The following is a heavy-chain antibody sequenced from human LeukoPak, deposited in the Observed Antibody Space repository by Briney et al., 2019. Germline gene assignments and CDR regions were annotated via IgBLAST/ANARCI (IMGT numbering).Heavy chain of an antibody. Sequence: GESLKISCKGSGYRFTSYWIAWVRQMPGKGLEWVGIIYPGDSDTRYSPSFQGQVTISADKSISTAYLQWSSLKASDTAMYYCARTYNNSPDAFDIWGQGTMVTVSS. CDR1: GYRFTSYW. CDR2: IYPGDSDT. CDR3: ARTYNNSPDAFDI. J-gene: IGHJ3*02. D-gene: IGHD6-13*01. V-gene: IGHV5-51*01.